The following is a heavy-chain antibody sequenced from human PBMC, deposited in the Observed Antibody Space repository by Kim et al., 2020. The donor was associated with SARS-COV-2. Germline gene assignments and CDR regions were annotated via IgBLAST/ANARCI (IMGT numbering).Heavy chain of an antibody. CDR3: ARLPRGTGSYQRAAFDT. V-gene: IGHV4-59*08. Sequence: SETLSLTCTVSGGSISRYYWNWIRQPPGKGLELIGFVSYRGSTYYNSPFKSRVTVSLDTSKNQFSLKLTSVTAADTAVYFCARLPRGTGSYQRAAFDTWGLGTLVTVSS. CDR1: GGSISRYY. CDR2: VSYRGST. J-gene: IGHJ3*02. D-gene: IGHD1-26*01.